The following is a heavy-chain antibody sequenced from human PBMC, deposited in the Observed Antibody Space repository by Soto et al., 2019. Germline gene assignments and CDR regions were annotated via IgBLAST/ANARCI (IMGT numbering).Heavy chain of an antibody. J-gene: IGHJ5*02. CDR2: IDGSGGTT. Sequence: LRLSCAASGFPFSSTDMTWVRQAPGKGLDWVSTIDGSGGTTYYADSVKGRFTISRDNSMNTVYLQMNSLRADDTALYYCAKNSGWFNTWGQGXLVTVYS. CDR1: GFPFSSTD. D-gene: IGHD3-10*01. V-gene: IGHV3-23*01. CDR3: AKNSGWFNT.